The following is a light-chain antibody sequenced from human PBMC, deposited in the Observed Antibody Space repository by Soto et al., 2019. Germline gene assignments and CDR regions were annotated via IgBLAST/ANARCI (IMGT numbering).Light chain of an antibody. CDR2: DVS. Sequence: QSALTQPPSVSGSPGQSVTISCTGTSSDVGGYNYVSWYQQHPGKAPKLMIYDVSNRPSGVADRFSGSKSGNTASLTISGRQAEEEDDYYCSSYTSSSTPVVFGGGTQLTVL. J-gene: IGLJ2*01. CDR1: SSDVGGYNY. V-gene: IGLV2-14*01. CDR3: SSYTSSSTPVV.